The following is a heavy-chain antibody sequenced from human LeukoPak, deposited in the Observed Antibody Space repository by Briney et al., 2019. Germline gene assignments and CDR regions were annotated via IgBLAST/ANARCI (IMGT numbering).Heavy chain of an antibody. Sequence: PGGSLRLSCAASGFTFSSYGMHWVRQAPGKGLEWVAVIWYDGSNKYYADSVKGRFTISRDNSKNTLYLQMNSLRAEDTAVYYCAKMQAYCGGDCWHAFDIWGQGTMVTVSS. J-gene: IGHJ3*02. CDR1: GFTFSSYG. CDR2: IWYDGSNK. V-gene: IGHV3-33*06. D-gene: IGHD2-21*02. CDR3: AKMQAYCGGDCWHAFDI.